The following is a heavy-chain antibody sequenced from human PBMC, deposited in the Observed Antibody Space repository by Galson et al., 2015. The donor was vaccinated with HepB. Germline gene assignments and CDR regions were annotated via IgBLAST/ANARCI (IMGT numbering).Heavy chain of an antibody. CDR1: GYTLTELS. CDR3: ATGGRGYSYGYPYYYGMDV. Sequence: SVKVSCKVSGYTLTELSMHWVRQAPGKGLEWMGGFDPEDGETIYAQKFQGRVTMTEDTSTDTAYMELSSLRSEDTAVYYCATGGRGYSYGYPYYYGMDVWGQGTTVTVSS. J-gene: IGHJ6*02. V-gene: IGHV1-24*01. D-gene: IGHD5-18*01. CDR2: FDPEDGET.